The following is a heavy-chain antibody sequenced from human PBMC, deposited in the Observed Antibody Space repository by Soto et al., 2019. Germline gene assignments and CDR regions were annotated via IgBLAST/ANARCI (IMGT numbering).Heavy chain of an antibody. J-gene: IGHJ6*02. D-gene: IGHD3-10*01. Sequence: QVQLQESGPGVVKPSQTLSLTCNVSGGSISSGGYYWSWIRQHPGKGLEWIGYIYYSGSTYYNPSLKSRVTISVDTSKNQFSLKLSSVTAADTAVYYCARLSSSGSFYYGLDVWGQGTTVTVSS. CDR1: GGSISSGGYY. CDR3: ARLSSSGSFYYGLDV. V-gene: IGHV4-31*03. CDR2: IYYSGST.